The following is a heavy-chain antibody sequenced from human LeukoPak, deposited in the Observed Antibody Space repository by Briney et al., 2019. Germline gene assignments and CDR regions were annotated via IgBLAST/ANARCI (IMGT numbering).Heavy chain of an antibody. CDR3: ARELRFLPHYFHYLDV. V-gene: IGHV4-59*11. J-gene: IGHJ6*03. CDR1: GGSISSHY. CDR2: IYYSGST. D-gene: IGHD3-3*01. Sequence: SETLSLTCTVSGGSISSHYWSWIRQPPGKGLEWIGYIYYSGSTNYNPSLKSRVTISVDTSKNQFSLKLSSVTAADTAVYYCARELRFLPHYFHYLDVWGKGTTVNVSS.